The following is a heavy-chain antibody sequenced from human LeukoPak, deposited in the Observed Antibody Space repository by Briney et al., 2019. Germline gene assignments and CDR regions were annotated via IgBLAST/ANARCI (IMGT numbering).Heavy chain of an antibody. CDR1: DGSISTYY. D-gene: IGHD3/OR15-3a*01. CDR2: IYTTGST. Sequence: SETLSLTCTVSDGSISTYYWSWIRQPAGKGLEWIGRIYTTGSTNYNPSLKSRVTMSVDTSKNQFSLELTSVTAADTAVYYCARGGLPRENWFDPWGQGTLVTVSS. V-gene: IGHV4-4*07. CDR3: ARGGLPRENWFDP. J-gene: IGHJ5*02.